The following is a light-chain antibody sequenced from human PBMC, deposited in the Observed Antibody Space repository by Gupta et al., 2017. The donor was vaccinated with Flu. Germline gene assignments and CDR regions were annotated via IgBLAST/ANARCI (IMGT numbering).Light chain of an antibody. Sequence: RVTISCSTSCAKIGNNNVCWSQQLPGTTPKLVIANNSPRPSGVPDRFSGSKSATTASLAISWLRAEDEADYYCAAGDDARSRRVFGKGTTVTVL. J-gene: IGLJ1*01. CDR2: NNS. CDR3: AAGDDARSRRV. V-gene: IGLV1-47*02. CDR1: CAKIGNNN.